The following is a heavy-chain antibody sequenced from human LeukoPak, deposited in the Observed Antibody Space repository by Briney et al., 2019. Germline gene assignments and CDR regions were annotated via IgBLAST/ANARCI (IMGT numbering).Heavy chain of an antibody. V-gene: IGHV3-23*01. CDR3: ANAYVAVAGIDY. CDR2: ISGSGGST. J-gene: IGHJ4*02. CDR1: GFTFSSYA. Sequence: PGGSLRLSCAASGFTFSSYAMSWVRQAPGKGLELVSAISGSGGSTYYADSVKGRFTISRDNSKNTLYLQMNSLRAEDTAVYYCANAYVAVAGIDYWGQGTLVTVSS. D-gene: IGHD6-19*01.